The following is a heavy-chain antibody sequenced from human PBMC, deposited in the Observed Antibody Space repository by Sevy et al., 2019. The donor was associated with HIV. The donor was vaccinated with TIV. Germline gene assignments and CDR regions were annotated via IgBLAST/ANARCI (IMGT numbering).Heavy chain of an antibody. CDR3: AWSGDPLYFQH. Sequence: SETLSLTCTVSGGSISSYYWSWIRQPPGKGLEWIGYIYYSGSTNYNPSLKSRVTISVDTSKNQFSLKLSSVTAADRAVYYCAWSGDPLYFQHWGQGTLVTVSS. D-gene: IGHD3-3*01. V-gene: IGHV4-59*01. CDR1: GGSISSYY. J-gene: IGHJ1*01. CDR2: IYYSGST.